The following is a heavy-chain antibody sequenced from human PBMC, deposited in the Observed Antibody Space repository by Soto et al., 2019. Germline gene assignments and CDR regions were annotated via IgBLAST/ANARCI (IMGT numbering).Heavy chain of an antibody. Sequence: SETLSLTCTVSGGSISSNNYYWGWIRQPPGKGLEWIGSIYYTGTTYYNPSLKSRVTISVDTSKNQFSLKLSSVTAADTAVYYCACIVSGGYSYGFYYYGMDVCGQGTTVTVSS. J-gene: IGHJ6*02. CDR2: IYYTGTT. D-gene: IGHD5-18*01. V-gene: IGHV4-39*01. CDR3: ACIVSGGYSYGFYYYGMDV. CDR1: GGSISSNNYY.